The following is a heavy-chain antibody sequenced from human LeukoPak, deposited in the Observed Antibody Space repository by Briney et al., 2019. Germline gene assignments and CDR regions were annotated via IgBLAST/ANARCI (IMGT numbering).Heavy chain of an antibody. V-gene: IGHV4-34*01. CDR1: GGSFSGYY. CDR3: ARGLRHFDY. D-gene: IGHD4-17*01. Sequence: SETLSLTCAVYGGSFSGYYWSWIRQPPGKGLEWIGEINHSGSTNYNPSLKSRVTISVDTSKNRFSLKLSSVTAADTAVYYCARGLRHFDYWGQGTLVTVSS. CDR2: INHSGST. J-gene: IGHJ4*02.